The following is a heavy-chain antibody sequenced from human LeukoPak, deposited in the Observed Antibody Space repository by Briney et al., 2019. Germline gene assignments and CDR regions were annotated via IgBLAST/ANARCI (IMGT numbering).Heavy chain of an antibody. CDR2: ISSSSSYI. J-gene: IGHJ4*02. CDR3: ARGPPVLRFLEWLFHGIDY. D-gene: IGHD3-3*01. CDR1: GFTFSSYS. Sequence: GGSLRLSCAASGFTFSSYSMNWVRQAPGKGLEWVSSISSSSSYIYYADSVKGRFTISRDNAKNSLYLQMNSLRDEDTAVYYCARGPPVLRFLEWLFHGIDYWGQGTLVTVSS. V-gene: IGHV3-21*01.